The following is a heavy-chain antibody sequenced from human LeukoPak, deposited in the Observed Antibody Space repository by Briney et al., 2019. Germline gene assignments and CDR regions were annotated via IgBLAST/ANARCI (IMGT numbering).Heavy chain of an antibody. D-gene: IGHD3-10*01. CDR1: GCTFSSYT. CDR3: ARDTSSFGESSTPDFDY. Sequence: PGGSLRLSCAASGCTFSSYTMSWVRQAPGKGREGVAAISGSGGTTYYADSVKGRFTISRDHYKNTLYLQMNSLRADDTGVYYCARDTSSFGESSTPDFDYWGQGTLVTVSS. CDR2: ISGSGGTT. V-gene: IGHV3-23*01. J-gene: IGHJ4*02.